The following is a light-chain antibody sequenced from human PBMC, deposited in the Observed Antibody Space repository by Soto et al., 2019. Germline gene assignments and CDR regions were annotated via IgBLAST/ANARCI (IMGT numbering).Light chain of an antibody. CDR1: QSVSSNY. V-gene: IGKV3D-7*01. Sequence: PGERATLSYRASQSVSSNYLAWYQQKPGQTPKVLIYRASTRATGIPDRFSGSGSGTEFSLTIRGLQPDDFATYYCQQYDYSRTFGQGTKVDIK. CDR2: RAS. J-gene: IGKJ1*01. CDR3: QQYDYSRT.